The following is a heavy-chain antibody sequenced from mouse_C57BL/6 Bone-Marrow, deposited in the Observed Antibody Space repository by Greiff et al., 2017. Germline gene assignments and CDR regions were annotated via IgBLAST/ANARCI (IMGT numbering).Heavy chain of an antibody. V-gene: IGHV1-26*01. J-gene: IGHJ2*01. CDR3: ARDYSNYVGHY. D-gene: IGHD2-5*01. Sequence: VQLQQSGPELVKPGASVKISCKASGYTFTDYYMNWVKQSHGKSLEWIGDINPNNGGTSYNQKFKGKATLTVDKSSSTAYMELRSLTSEDSAVYYCARDYSNYVGHYWGQGTTLTVSS. CDR2: INPNNGGT. CDR1: GYTFTDYY.